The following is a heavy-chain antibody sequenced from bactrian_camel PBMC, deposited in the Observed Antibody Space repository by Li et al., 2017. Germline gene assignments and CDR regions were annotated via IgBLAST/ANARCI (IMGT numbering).Heavy chain of an antibody. CDR3: AAETPRYDGICFVSADRFPY. Sequence: DVQLVESGGGLVQPGGSLILSCAASGFIFAVHAVSWVRQAPGKGLERVSAISASGDRTYYADSVRGRFTISRDNAKNTLYLQMNSLNPEDTAMYYCAAETPRYDGICFVSADRFPYWGQWTQVTVS. D-gene: IGHD2*01. J-gene: IGHJ4*01. CDR2: ISASGDRT. V-gene: IGHV3S31*01. CDR1: GFIFAVHA.